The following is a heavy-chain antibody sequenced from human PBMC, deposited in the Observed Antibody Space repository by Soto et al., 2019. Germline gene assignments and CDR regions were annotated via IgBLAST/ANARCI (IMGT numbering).Heavy chain of an antibody. CDR1: GYSFASHW. CDR3: ARYSGSYWHYLDF. CDR2: IYPGDSDT. V-gene: IGHV5-51*01. D-gene: IGHD1-26*01. Sequence: GESLKISCKGSGYSFASHWVAWVRQMPEKGLEWIGTIYPGDSDTKYSSAFRGHVTISADTSVSTAYLQWRSLEATDSAIYYCARYSGSYWHYLDFWGQGTLVTVPQ. J-gene: IGHJ4*02.